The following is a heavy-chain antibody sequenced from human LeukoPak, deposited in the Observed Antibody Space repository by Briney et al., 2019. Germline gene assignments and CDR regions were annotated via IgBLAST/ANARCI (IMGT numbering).Heavy chain of an antibody. D-gene: IGHD1-1*01. CDR1: GGSISSYY. CDR3: ARDRGTWNDDGFDY. Sequence: PSETLSLTCTVSGGSISSYYWSWIRQPAGKGLEWIGRIYISGSTNYNPSLKSRVTMSVDTSKNQFSLKLSSVTAADTAVYYCARDRGTWNDDGFDYWGQGTLVTVSS. V-gene: IGHV4-4*07. J-gene: IGHJ4*02. CDR2: IYISGST.